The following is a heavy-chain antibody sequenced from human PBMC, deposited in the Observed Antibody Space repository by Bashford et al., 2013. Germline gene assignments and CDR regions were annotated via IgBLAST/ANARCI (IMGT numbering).Heavy chain of an antibody. CDR3: ARVYVRWELPSPHTPDAFDI. V-gene: IGHV4-59*01. J-gene: IGHJ3*02. Sequence: SSETLSLTCTVSGGSISSYYWSWIRQPPGKGLEWIGYIYYSGSTNYNPSLKSRVTISVDTSKNQFSLKLSSVTAADTAVYYCARVYVRWELPSPHTPDAFDIWGQGTMVTVSS. CDR1: GGSISSYY. D-gene: IGHD1-26*01. CDR2: IYYSGST.